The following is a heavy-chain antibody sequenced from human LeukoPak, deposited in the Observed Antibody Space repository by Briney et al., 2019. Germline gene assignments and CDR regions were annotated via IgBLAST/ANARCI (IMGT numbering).Heavy chain of an antibody. V-gene: IGHV3-7*01. J-gene: IGHJ4*02. D-gene: IGHD5-12*01. CDR1: GFTFSDYW. CDR3: VRDGGVSGYDLLDY. Sequence: GGSLRLSCAASGFTFSDYWMTWVRQAPGKGLEWVAHINQDGSKEYYMDSVKARFTNSRDNAKNSLSLQMNSLRAEDTAVYYCVRDGGVSGYDLLDYWGQGTLVTVSS. CDR2: INQDGSKE.